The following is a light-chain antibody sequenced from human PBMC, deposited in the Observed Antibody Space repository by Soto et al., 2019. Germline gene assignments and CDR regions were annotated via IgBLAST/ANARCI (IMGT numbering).Light chain of an antibody. V-gene: IGKV3-15*01. J-gene: IGKJ1*01. CDR2: GAS. Sequence: EIVMTQSPSTLSVSPGERATLSCRASQSVSSNLAWYQQKPGQAPRLLIYGASTRATGIPARFSGSGSGTELTLTISSLQSADYAVYYCQQQNNCFSGTFGQGTKVDIK. CDR1: QSVSSN. CDR3: QQQNNCFSGT.